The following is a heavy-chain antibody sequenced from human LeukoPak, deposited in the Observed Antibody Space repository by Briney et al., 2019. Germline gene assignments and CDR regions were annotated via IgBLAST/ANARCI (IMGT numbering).Heavy chain of an antibody. Sequence: SLRLSCDASGFNFNAYAMHWVRQAPGKGLEWVSGISWHSANMDYADSVKGRFTISRDNAKNSLYLQMNSLRPEDTALYYCVRDSGSTTVLIDDAFDLWGQGTMVTVSS. CDR2: ISWHSANM. CDR1: GFNFNAYA. J-gene: IGHJ3*01. D-gene: IGHD4-23*01. CDR3: VRDSGSTTVLIDDAFDL. V-gene: IGHV3-9*01.